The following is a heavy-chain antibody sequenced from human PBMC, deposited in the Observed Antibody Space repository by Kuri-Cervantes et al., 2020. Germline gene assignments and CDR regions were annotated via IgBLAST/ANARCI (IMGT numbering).Heavy chain of an antibody. CDR3: VSAKSAYDTTGRFDY. J-gene: IGHJ4*02. CDR1: GGSFSGYN. CDR2: INHSGST. D-gene: IGHD3-3*01. V-gene: IGHV4-34*01. Sequence: GSLSLSCAVYGGSFSGYNWNWIRQAPGKGLEWIGEINHSGSTNYNPSLKSGVTISVDTSKNKFSLKLSSVTATDTAVYYCVSAKSAYDTTGRFDYWGQGALVTVSS.